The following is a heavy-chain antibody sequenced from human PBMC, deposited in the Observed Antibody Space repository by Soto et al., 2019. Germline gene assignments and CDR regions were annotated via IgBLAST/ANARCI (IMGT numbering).Heavy chain of an antibody. V-gene: IGHV3-33*01. J-gene: IGHJ6*02. CDR1: GFTFRSYG. D-gene: IGHD2-8*01. CDR3: ARAYFDTDGYYSSYYGLDV. Sequence: GGSLRLSCTASGFTFRSYGMHWVRQAPGKGLEWVAVIWYDGSYKYYADSLKGRFTISRDNSKNTLYLQMSSLRAEDTALYFCARAYFDTDGYYSSYYGLDVWGQGTAVTVSS. CDR2: IWYDGSYK.